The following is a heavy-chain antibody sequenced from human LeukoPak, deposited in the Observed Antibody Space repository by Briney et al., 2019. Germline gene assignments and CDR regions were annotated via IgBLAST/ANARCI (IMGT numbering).Heavy chain of an antibody. D-gene: IGHD5-12*01. J-gene: IGHJ3*02. Sequence: SETLSLTCAVSGGSISSSNWWSWVRQPPGKGLEWIGEIYHSGSTNYNPSLKSRVTISVDTSKNQFSLKLSSVTAADTAVYYCARDRGYGNAFDIWGQGTMVTVSS. CDR1: GGSISSSNW. CDR2: IYHSGST. CDR3: ARDRGYGNAFDI. V-gene: IGHV4-4*02.